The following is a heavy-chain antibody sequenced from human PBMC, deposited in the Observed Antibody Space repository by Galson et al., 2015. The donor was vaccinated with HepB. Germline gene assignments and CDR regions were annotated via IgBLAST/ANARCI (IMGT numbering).Heavy chain of an antibody. CDR3: ARDLEWLRVFDY. CDR2: INPNSGGT. CDR1: GYTFTGYY. Sequence: SVKVSCKASGYTFTGYYMHWVRQAPGQGLEWMGWINPNSGGTNYAQKFQGRVTMTRDTSISTAYMELSRLRSDDTAVYYCARDLEWLRVFDYWGQGTLVTVSS. V-gene: IGHV1-2*02. D-gene: IGHD3-3*01. J-gene: IGHJ4*02.